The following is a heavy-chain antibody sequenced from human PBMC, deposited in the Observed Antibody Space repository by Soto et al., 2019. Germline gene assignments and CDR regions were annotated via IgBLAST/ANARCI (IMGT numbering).Heavy chain of an antibody. Sequence: SETLSLTCTVSGGSISSGGYYWSWIRQHPGKGLEWIGYIYYSGSTYYNPSLKSRVTISVDTSKNQFSLKLSSVTAADTAVYYCARDSSRPTSAFDIWGQGTMVTVS. CDR3: ARDSSRPTSAFDI. J-gene: IGHJ3*02. D-gene: IGHD2-2*01. CDR2: IYYSGST. V-gene: IGHV4-31*02. CDR1: GGSISSGGYY.